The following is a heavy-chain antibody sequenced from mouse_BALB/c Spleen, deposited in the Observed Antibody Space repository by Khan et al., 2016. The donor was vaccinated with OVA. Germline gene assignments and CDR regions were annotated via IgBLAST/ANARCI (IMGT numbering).Heavy chain of an antibody. CDR2: IWSAGST. J-gene: IGHJ3*01. D-gene: IGHD2-4*01. V-gene: IGHV2-2*02. Sequence: QVQLQQSGPGLVQPSQSLSITCTVSGFSLANYSVHWVRQSPGKGLEWLGVIWSAGSTDYNAAFISRLTISKDTSRSQVFFKVNSLQPNDTAIYYCARRGYDYGRGALFAYWGQGTLVTVSA. CDR3: ARRGYDYGRGALFAY. CDR1: GFSLANYS.